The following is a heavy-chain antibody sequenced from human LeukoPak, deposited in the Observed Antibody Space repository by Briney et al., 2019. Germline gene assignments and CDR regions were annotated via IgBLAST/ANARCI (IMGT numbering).Heavy chain of an antibody. CDR3: ARDSSGDIHAFDI. CDR1: GGSISSSSYY. D-gene: IGHD3-10*01. J-gene: IGHJ3*02. CDR2: IYYSGST. V-gene: IGHV4-39*07. Sequence: MPSETLSLTCTVSGGSISSSSYYWGWIRQPPGKGLEWIGSIYYSGSTYYNPSLKSRVTISVDTSKNQFSLKLSSVTAADTAVYYCARDSSGDIHAFDIWGQGTMVTVSS.